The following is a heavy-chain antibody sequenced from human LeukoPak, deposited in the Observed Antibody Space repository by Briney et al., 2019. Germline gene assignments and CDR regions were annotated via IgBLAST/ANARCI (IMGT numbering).Heavy chain of an antibody. Sequence: TSETLSLTCTVSGDSITSNSYYWGWIRQPPGKLLEWIGSVHYSGSTYYNPSLKSRVTISVDTSNNQFSLNLRSVTAADTAVYFCARQEKCYGHYYWGQGSLVTVSS. CDR2: VHYSGST. CDR1: GDSITSNSYY. J-gene: IGHJ4*02. CDR3: ARQEKCYGHYY. D-gene: IGHD5-18*01. V-gene: IGHV4-39*01.